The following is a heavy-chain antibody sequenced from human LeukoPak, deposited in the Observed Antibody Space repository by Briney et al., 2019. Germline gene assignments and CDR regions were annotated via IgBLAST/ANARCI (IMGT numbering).Heavy chain of an antibody. D-gene: IGHD3-9*01. CDR1: DGSVSSGGCY. J-gene: IGHJ6*03. CDR2: VYYSGTT. CDR3: ARSPIAVDDKEDYYYYYMDV. V-gene: IGHV4-31*03. Sequence: PSETLSLTCTVSDGSVSSGGCYWTWICQHPGKGLEWIGYVYYSGTTYYNPSLKSRVTISVDTSEDQFSLKLSSVTAADTAVYYCARSPIAVDDKEDYYYYYMDVWGKGTTVTVSS.